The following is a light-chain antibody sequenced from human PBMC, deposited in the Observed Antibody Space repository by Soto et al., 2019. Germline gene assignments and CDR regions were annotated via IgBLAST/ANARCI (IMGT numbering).Light chain of an antibody. J-gene: IGLJ2*01. CDR1: SSDIAGHKY. Sequence: QSALTQPASVSGSPGQSITISCTGTSSDIAGHKYVSWYQQHPGKAPKLIIFEVTNRPSGVSSRFSASKSGDTASLIISGLQAEDEADYSCSSYSSTSTVVFGGGTKLTVL. CDR2: EVT. CDR3: SSYSSTSTVV. V-gene: IGLV2-14*01.